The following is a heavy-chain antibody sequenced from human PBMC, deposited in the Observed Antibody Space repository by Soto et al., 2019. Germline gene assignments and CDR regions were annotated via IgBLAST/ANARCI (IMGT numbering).Heavy chain of an antibody. Sequence: LRLSCAASTFTFSDYYMTWIRQAPGKGLEWVSDISSSTSYTNYADSVKGRFTISRDNAKNSLYLQMNSLRAEDTAVYYCASRIPSSNWFDPWGQGTLVTVSS. CDR1: TFTFSDYY. J-gene: IGHJ5*02. D-gene: IGHD6-6*01. CDR2: ISSSTSYT. CDR3: ASRIPSSNWFDP. V-gene: IGHV3-11*06.